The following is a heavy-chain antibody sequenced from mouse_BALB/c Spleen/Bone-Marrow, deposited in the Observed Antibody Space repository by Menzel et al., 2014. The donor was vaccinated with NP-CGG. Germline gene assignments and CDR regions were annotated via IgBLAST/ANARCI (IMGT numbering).Heavy chain of an antibody. CDR2: IDPYNGGT. CDR3: ARENYGSSPAY. Sequence: VQLQQPGPELVKPGASVKVSCKASGYAFTSYNMYWVKQSHGKSLEWIGYIDPYNGGTSYNQKLKGKATLTVDKSSSTAYMHLNSLTSEDSAVYYCARENYGSSPAYWGQGTLVTVSA. J-gene: IGHJ3*01. V-gene: IGHV1S135*01. CDR1: GYAFTSYN. D-gene: IGHD1-1*01.